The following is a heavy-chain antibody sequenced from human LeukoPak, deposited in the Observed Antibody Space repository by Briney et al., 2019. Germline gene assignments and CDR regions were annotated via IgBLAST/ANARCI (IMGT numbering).Heavy chain of an antibody. J-gene: IGHJ4*02. CDR3: ARLNDYGGNSVMFDY. CDR2: ISYDGSNK. CDR1: GFTFSSYA. V-gene: IGHV3-30*04. Sequence: PGGSLRLSCAASGFTFSSYAMHWVRQAPGKGLEWVAVISYDGSNKYYADSVKGRFTISRDNSKNTLYLQMNSLRAEDTAVYYCARLNDYGGNSVMFDYWGQGTLATVSS. D-gene: IGHD4-23*01.